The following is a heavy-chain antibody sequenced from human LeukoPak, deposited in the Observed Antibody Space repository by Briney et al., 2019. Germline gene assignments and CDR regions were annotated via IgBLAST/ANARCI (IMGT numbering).Heavy chain of an antibody. CDR1: GFIFSSYP. Sequence: GGSLRLSCAASGFIFSSYPMHWVCQAPGKGLDWVAFVSYDGSRKYYADSVKGRFTILRDNSKNTLHLQMDTLRAEDTAVYYCAKDRALWFGGLGHEPVDYWGQGTLVTVSS. CDR3: AKDRALWFGGLGHEPVDY. D-gene: IGHD3-10*01. J-gene: IGHJ4*02. V-gene: IGHV3-30*04. CDR2: VSYDGSRK.